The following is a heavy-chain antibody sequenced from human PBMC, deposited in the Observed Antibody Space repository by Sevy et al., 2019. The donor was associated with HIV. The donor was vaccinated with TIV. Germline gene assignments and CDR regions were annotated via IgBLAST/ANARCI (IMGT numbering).Heavy chain of an antibody. CDR2: ISGGGGTT. CDR3: AKGDSSSWYNAYMDV. Sequence: GGSLRLSCAASGFIFSSYVMNWVRQAPGKGLEWVSGISGGGGTTYYADSVKGRFTISRENSKNTLYLQMNSLRVEDTAIYCWAKGDSSSWYNAYMDVWGKGTTVTVSS. D-gene: IGHD6-13*01. V-gene: IGHV3-23*01. CDR1: GFIFSSYV. J-gene: IGHJ6*03.